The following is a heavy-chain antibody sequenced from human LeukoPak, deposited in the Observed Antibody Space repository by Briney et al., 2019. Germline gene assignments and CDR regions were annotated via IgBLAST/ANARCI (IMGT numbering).Heavy chain of an antibody. CDR1: GGSISSSSYY. Sequence: SETLSLTCTVSGGSISSSSYYWGWIRQPPGKGLEWIGYIYHSGSTYYNPSLKSRVTISVDRSKNQFSLKLSSVTAADTAVYYCAAEAVVVPAAIYYFDYWGQGTLVTVSS. D-gene: IGHD2-2*01. CDR2: IYHSGST. J-gene: IGHJ4*02. V-gene: IGHV4-39*07. CDR3: AAEAVVVPAAIYYFDY.